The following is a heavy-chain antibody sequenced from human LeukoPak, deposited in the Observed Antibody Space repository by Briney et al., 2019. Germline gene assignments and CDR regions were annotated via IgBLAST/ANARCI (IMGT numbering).Heavy chain of an antibody. V-gene: IGHV3-30*18. CDR3: AKSQRWELLRLGY. D-gene: IGHD1-26*01. CDR1: GFTFSSYG. CDR2: ISYDGSNK. Sequence: GRSLRLSCAASGFTFSSYGMHWVRQAPGKGLEWVAVISYDGSNKYYAGSVKGRFTISRDNSKNTLYLQMNSLRAEDTAVYYCAKSQRWELLRLGYWGQGTLVTVSS. J-gene: IGHJ4*02.